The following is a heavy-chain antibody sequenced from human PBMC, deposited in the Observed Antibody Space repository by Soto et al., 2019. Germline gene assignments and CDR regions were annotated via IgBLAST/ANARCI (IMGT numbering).Heavy chain of an antibody. J-gene: IGHJ5*02. CDR2: INPNRGGT. CDR3: AGDPQSTLMEYNWFDP. Sequence: ASVQVSWKASGYTFIGYHMHWVRQAPGLGLEWMGRINPNRGGTTYAQTFQGRVTMTRDTSISTAYMELSRLRSDDTAVYYCAGDPQSTLMEYNWFDPWGQGTLVPVSS. CDR1: GYTFIGYH. D-gene: IGHD3-3*01. V-gene: IGHV1-2*02.